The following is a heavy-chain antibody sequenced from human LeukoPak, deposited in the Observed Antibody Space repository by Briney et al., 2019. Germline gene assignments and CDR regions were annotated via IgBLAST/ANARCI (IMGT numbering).Heavy chain of an antibody. CDR1: GFTFSSYA. CDR2: ISYDGSNK. D-gene: IGHD7-27*01. V-gene: IGHV3-30-3*01. CDR3: ARDSNWGIRYYFDY. J-gene: IGHJ4*02. Sequence: GGSLRLSCAASGFTFSSYAMHWVRQAPGKGLEWVAVISYDGSNKYYADSVKGRFTISRDNSKDTLYLQMNSLRAEDTAVYYCARDSNWGIRYYFDYWGQGTLVTVSS.